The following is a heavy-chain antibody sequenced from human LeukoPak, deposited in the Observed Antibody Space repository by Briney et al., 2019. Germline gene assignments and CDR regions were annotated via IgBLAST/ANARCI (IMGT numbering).Heavy chain of an antibody. V-gene: IGHV4-59*01. Sequence: SETLSLTCSVSSDSISRYYWSWSRQSPGKALEWIGYMYHGGSAHYSPSLRSRVTISIDRSRNQISLKVASVTTADTAVYFCARVRGQLWPPDYWGQGTQVIVSS. J-gene: IGHJ4*02. CDR1: SDSISRYY. CDR2: MYHGGSA. D-gene: IGHD1-1*01. CDR3: ARVRGQLWPPDY.